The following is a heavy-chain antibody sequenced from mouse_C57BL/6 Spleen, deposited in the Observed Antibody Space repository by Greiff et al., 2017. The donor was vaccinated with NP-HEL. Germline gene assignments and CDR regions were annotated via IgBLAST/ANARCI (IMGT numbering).Heavy chain of an antibody. CDR3: TRARAYYSNYDAMDY. J-gene: IGHJ4*01. CDR1: GYTFTDYE. V-gene: IGHV1-15*01. D-gene: IGHD2-5*01. Sequence: QVQLKQSGAELVRPGASVTLSCKASGYTFTDYEMHWVKQTPVHGLEWIGAIDPETGGTAYNQKFKGKAILTADKSSSTAYMELRSLTSEDSAVYYCTRARAYYSNYDAMDYWGQGTSVTVSS. CDR2: IDPETGGT.